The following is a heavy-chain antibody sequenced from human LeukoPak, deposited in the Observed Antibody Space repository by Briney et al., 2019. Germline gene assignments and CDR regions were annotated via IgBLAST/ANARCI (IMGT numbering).Heavy chain of an antibody. V-gene: IGHV3-21*01. Sequence: PGGSLRLSCAASGFTFSSYSMNWVRQAPGKGLEWVSSISSSSSYIYYADSVKGRFTISRDNAKNSLYLQMNSLRAEDTAVYYCARGPAAIDGVFDYWGQGTLVTVSS. J-gene: IGHJ4*02. D-gene: IGHD2-2*02. CDR3: ARGPAAIDGVFDY. CDR1: GFTFSSYS. CDR2: ISSSSSYI.